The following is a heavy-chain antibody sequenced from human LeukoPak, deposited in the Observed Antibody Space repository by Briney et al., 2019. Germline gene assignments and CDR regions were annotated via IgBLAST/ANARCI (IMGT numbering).Heavy chain of an antibody. V-gene: IGHV4-39*07. CDR3: ARGKRRGYYGSGSQGSWFDP. CDR1: GGSISSSSYY. D-gene: IGHD3-10*01. Sequence: SETLSLTCTVSGGSISSSSYYWGWIRQPPGKGLEWIGSIYYSGSTYYNPSLKSRVTISVDTSKNQFSLKLSSVTAADTAVYYCARGKRRGYYGSGSQGSWFDPWGQGTLVTVSS. CDR2: IYYSGST. J-gene: IGHJ5*02.